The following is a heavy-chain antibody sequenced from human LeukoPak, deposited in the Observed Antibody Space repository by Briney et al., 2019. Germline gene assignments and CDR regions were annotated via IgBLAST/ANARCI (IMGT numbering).Heavy chain of an antibody. CDR3: ARETVIVGVAP. CDR2: ISSSSSFK. Sequence: GGSLRLSCAASGFTFSSYSMNWVRQAPGKGLEWVSSISSSSSFKYYADSVKGRFTISRDNAKNSLFLQMNSLRAEDTAVYYCARETVIVGVAPWGQGTPVTVSS. V-gene: IGHV3-21*01. D-gene: IGHD1-26*01. CDR1: GFTFSSYS. J-gene: IGHJ5*02.